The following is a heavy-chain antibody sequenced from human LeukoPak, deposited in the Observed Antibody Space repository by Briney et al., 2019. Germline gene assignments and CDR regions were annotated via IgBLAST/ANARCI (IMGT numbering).Heavy chain of an antibody. D-gene: IGHD6-6*01. V-gene: IGHV1-2*02. CDR3: ARDRNSGSSLDI. CDR1: GYTFTGYY. J-gene: IGHJ3*02. Sequence: ASVEVSCKASGYTFTGYYIHWVRQAPGQGLEWMGWIYPYSGGTNYAQNFQGRVTMTRDTSISTAYMELSSLKSDDTAVYYCARDRNSGSSLDIWGQGTMLTVSS. CDR2: IYPYSGGT.